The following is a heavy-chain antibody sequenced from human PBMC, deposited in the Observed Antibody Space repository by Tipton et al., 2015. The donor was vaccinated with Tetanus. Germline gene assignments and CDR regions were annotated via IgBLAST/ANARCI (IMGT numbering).Heavy chain of an antibody. V-gene: IGHV1-2*02. Sequence: QVQLVQSGAEVKNPGASAKVSCKASGYSFTGHYMHWVRQAPGQGLEWMGWINPNSGVTSYAQKFQGRVTMTRDTSTSTAYMELSRLRLDDTAVYYCARDSQNIPTEGTSVAAYWGQGTLVTVSS. J-gene: IGHJ4*02. CDR3: ARDSQNIPTEGTSVAAY. CDR1: GYSFTGHY. CDR2: INPNSGVT. D-gene: IGHD2/OR15-2a*01.